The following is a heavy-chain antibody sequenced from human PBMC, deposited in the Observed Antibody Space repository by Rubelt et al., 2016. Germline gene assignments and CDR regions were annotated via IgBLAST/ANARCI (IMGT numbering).Heavy chain of an antibody. Sequence: VQPGGSLRLSCAASGFTFINYAIHWVRQAPGKGLEWVSGICGSGGCTYYADSVKGRFTISRDNSKNAVYLQMNSLRAEDTAVYYCVGIDYGIDKQDYWGQGTLVTVSS. CDR1: GFTFINYA. V-gene: IGHV3-23*01. D-gene: IGHD4/OR15-4a*01. CDR3: VGIDYGIDKQDY. J-gene: IGHJ4*02. CDR2: ICGSGGCT.